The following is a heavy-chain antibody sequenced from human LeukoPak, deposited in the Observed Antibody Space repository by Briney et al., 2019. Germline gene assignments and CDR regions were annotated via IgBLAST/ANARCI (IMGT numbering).Heavy chain of an antibody. D-gene: IGHD3-3*01. CDR2: ISAYNGNT. J-gene: IGHJ4*02. CDR3: ARSWGSITIFGVVSHYFDY. Sequence: ASVKVSCKASGYTFTSYGISWVRQAPGQGPEWMGWISAYNGNTNYAQKLQGRVTMTTDTSTSTAYMELRSLRSDDTAVYYCARSWGSITIFGVVSHYFDYWGQGTLVTVSS. CDR1: GYTFTSYG. V-gene: IGHV1-18*01.